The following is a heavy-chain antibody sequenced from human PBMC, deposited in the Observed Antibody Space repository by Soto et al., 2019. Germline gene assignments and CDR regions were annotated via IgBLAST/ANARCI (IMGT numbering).Heavy chain of an antibody. CDR1: GYSFTSYW. V-gene: IGHV5-10-1*01. J-gene: IGHJ6*02. CDR3: ARLELHTRHYYYYYGMDV. Sequence: GESLKISCKGSGYSFTSYWISWVRQMPGKGLEWMGRINPSDSYTNYSPSFQGHVTISADKSISTAYLQWSSLKASDTAMYYCARLELHTRHYYYYYGMDVWGQGTTVTVSS. D-gene: IGHD1-26*01. CDR2: INPSDSYT.